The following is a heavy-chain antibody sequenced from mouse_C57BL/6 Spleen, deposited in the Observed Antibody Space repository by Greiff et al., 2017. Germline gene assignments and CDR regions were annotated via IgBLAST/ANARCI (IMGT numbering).Heavy chain of an antibody. D-gene: IGHD2-3*01. CDR2: ISNGGGST. V-gene: IGHV5-12*01. CDR1: GFTFSDYY. CDR3: ARLDGYSYWYFDV. Sequence: EVKLVESGGGLVQPGGSLKLSCAASGFTFSDYYMYWVRQTPEKRLEWVAYISNGGGSTYYPDTVKGRFTISRDNAKNTLYLQMSRLKSEDTAMYYCARLDGYSYWYFDVWGTGTTVTVSS. J-gene: IGHJ1*03.